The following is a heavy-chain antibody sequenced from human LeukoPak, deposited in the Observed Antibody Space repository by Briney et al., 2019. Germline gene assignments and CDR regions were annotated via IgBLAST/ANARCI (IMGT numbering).Heavy chain of an antibody. CDR3: ARHLVRGYSYGSNWFDP. CDR1: GFTFSSYG. V-gene: IGHV3-23*01. J-gene: IGHJ5*02. D-gene: IGHD5-18*01. CDR2: ISGSGGST. Sequence: GGTLRLSCAASGFTFSSYGMSWVRQAPGKGLEWVSAISGSGGSTYYADSVKGRFTISRDNSKNTLYLQMNSLRAEDTAVYYCARHLVRGYSYGSNWFDPWGQGTLVTVSS.